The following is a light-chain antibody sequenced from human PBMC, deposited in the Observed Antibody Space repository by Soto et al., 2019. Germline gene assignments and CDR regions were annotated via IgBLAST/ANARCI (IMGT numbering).Light chain of an antibody. V-gene: IGLV2-14*01. CDR2: EVS. CDR1: SSDVGGSKY. Sequence: QSVLTQPASVSGSPGQSITISCTGTSSDVGGSKYVSWYQQYPGKAPKVIIYEVSYRPSGVSNRFSGSKSGNTASLTISGLHGEDEADYYCSSYRSSGTLVVFGSGTKLTVL. CDR3: SSYRSSGTLVV. J-gene: IGLJ1*01.